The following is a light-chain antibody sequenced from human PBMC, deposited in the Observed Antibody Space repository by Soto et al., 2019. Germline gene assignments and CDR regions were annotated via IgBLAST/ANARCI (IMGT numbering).Light chain of an antibody. CDR1: QSISSW. V-gene: IGKV1-5*01. CDR3: QQYNSYWA. J-gene: IGKJ1*01. Sequence: DIQMTQSPSTLSASVGDRVTITCRASQSISSWLAWYQQKPGKAPKLLIYDASSLESGVPSRFSGSGSGTEFTITISSLQPDDFAIYYCQQYNSYWAFGQGTKVEIK. CDR2: DAS.